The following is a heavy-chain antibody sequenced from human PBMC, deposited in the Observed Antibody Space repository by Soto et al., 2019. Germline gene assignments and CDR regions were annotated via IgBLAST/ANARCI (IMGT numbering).Heavy chain of an antibody. Sequence: EVQLVESGGGLVQPGGSLRLSCSASGFTFSSYAMHWVRQAPGKGLEYVSAISSNGGSTYYADSVKGRFTISRDNSKNTLYLQMSRLRAEDTAVYYCVKGDWNDVPDYWGQGTLVTVSS. J-gene: IGHJ4*02. V-gene: IGHV3-64D*06. D-gene: IGHD1-1*01. CDR2: ISSNGGST. CDR3: VKGDWNDVPDY. CDR1: GFTFSSYA.